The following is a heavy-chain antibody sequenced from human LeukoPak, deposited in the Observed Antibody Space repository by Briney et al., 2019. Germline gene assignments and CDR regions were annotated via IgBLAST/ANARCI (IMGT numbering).Heavy chain of an antibody. CDR3: ARWGRDTAMEFDY. D-gene: IGHD5-18*01. CDR2: ISSSISTI. Sequence: GGSLRLSCAASGFTFSSYSMNWVCQAPGKGLEWVSYISSSISTIYDADSVKVRFTISRDNAKNSLYLQMNSLRDEDTAVYYCARWGRDTAMEFDYWGQGTLVSVSS. V-gene: IGHV3-48*02. J-gene: IGHJ4*02. CDR1: GFTFSSYS.